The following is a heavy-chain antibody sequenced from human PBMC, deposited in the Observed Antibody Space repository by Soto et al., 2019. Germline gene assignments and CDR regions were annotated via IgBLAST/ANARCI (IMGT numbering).Heavy chain of an antibody. J-gene: IGHJ6*03. V-gene: IGHV6-1*01. CDR2: TYYRSKWYN. CDR1: GDSVSSNSAA. Sequence: SETLSLTSAISGDSVSSNSAAWNWIRQSPSRGLEWLGRTYYRSKWYNDYAVSVKSRITINPDTSKNQFSLQLNSVTPEDTAVYYCAGGGSIVVATRRLMDVLGKGTTVTVSS. CDR3: AGGGSIVVATRRLMDV. D-gene: IGHD3-22*01.